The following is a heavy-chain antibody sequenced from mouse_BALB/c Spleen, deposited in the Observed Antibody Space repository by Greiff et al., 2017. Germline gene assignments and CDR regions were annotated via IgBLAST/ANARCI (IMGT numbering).Heavy chain of an antibody. Sequence: EVKLVESGPGLVKPSQSLSLTCTVTGYSITSDYAWNWIRQFPGNKLEWMGYISYSGSTSYNPSLKSRISITRDTSKNQFFLQLNSVTTEDTATYYCASSNWDNFDYWGQGTTLTVSS. CDR3: ASSNWDNFDY. D-gene: IGHD4-1*01. CDR2: ISYSGST. CDR1: GYSITSDYA. V-gene: IGHV3-2*02. J-gene: IGHJ2*01.